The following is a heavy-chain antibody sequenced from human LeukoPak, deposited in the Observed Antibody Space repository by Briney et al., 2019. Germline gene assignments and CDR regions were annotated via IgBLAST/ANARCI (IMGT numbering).Heavy chain of an antibody. CDR2: IIPILDIA. D-gene: IGHD3-22*01. J-gene: IGHJ4*02. CDR1: GGTFSGHT. V-gene: IGHV1-69*02. CDR3: ARATDYYDSSGSIIGVDY. Sequence: SVKVSCKASGGTFSGHTFSWVRQAPGQGLEWMGRIIPILDIANYAQKFQGRVTITADKSTSTAYMDLSSPTSEDTAVYYCARATDYYDSSGSIIGVDYWGQGTLVTVSS.